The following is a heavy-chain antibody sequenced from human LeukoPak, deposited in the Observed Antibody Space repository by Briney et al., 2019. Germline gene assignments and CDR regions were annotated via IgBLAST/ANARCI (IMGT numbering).Heavy chain of an antibody. J-gene: IGHJ4*02. CDR1: GFTFSSYL. CDR2: INTDGSST. Sequence: GGSLRLSCAASGFTFSSYLMHWVRQAPGKGLVWVSRINTDGSSTTYADSVKGRFTISRDNTENTLYLQMSSLRAEDTAVYYCAREWKKTGAFDHWGQGTLVTVSS. V-gene: IGHV3-74*01. D-gene: IGHD1-1*01. CDR3: AREWKKTGAFDH.